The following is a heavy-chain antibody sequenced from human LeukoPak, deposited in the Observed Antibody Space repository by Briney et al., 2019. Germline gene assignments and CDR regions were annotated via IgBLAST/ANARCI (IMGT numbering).Heavy chain of an antibody. D-gene: IGHD3-22*01. CDR3: ARVSSGYYLYYFDY. CDR2: IYYSGST. J-gene: IGHJ4*02. V-gene: IGHV4-59*08. Sequence: SETLSLTCTVSGGSISSYYWSWIRQPPGKGLERIGYIYYSGSTNYNPSLKSRVTISVDTSKNQFSLKLSSVTAADTAVYYCARVSSGYYLYYFDYWGQGTLVTVSS. CDR1: GGSISSYY.